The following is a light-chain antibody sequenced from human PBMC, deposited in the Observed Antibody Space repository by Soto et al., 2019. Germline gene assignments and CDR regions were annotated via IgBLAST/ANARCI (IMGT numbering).Light chain of an antibody. V-gene: IGLV2-11*01. Sequence: QSVLTQPRSVSGSPGQSVTISCTGSSSDVGGYDFVSWYQQHPGKAPKLMISDVSERPSGVPDRFSGSKSANTASLTSSGLQAEDEADYYCCSYAGTYTLVFGGGTKRTVL. J-gene: IGLJ3*02. CDR2: DVS. CDR1: SSDVGGYDF. CDR3: CSYAGTYTLV.